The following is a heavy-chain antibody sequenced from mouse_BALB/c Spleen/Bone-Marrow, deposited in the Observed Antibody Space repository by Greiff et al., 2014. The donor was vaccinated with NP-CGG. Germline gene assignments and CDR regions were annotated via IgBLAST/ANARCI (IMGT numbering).Heavy chain of an antibody. CDR1: GYTFTSYV. J-gene: IGHJ3*01. CDR3: AREGSTMITTEAWFAY. V-gene: IGHV1-14*01. D-gene: IGHD2-4*01. Sequence: VQLQQSGPELVKPGASVKMSCKAFGYTFTSYVMHWVKQKPGQGLEWIGYINPYNDGTKYDEKFKGKATLTSDKSSSTAYMELSSLTSEDSAVYYCAREGSTMITTEAWFAYWGQGTLVTVSA. CDR2: INPYNDGT.